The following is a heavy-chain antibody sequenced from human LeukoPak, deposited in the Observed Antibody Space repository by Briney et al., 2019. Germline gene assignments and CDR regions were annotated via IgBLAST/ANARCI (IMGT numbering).Heavy chain of an antibody. Sequence: GESLKISCKGSGYSVTDYCIGWVRQVPGKGLEWMGIFYPGDSDTRYSPSFQGQVTISTDKSISTAYLQWGSLKASDTAMYYCARLVGAKGAFDIWGQGTMVTVSS. CDR3: ARLVGAKGAFDI. CDR2: FYPGDSDT. CDR1: GYSVTDYC. D-gene: IGHD1-26*01. V-gene: IGHV5-51*01. J-gene: IGHJ3*02.